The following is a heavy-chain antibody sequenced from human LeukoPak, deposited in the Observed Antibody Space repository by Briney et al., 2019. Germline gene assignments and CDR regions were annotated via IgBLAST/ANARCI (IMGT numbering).Heavy chain of an antibody. CDR2: INPSDDST. CDR1: GYTFNSSY. J-gene: IGHJ4*02. CDR3: ARMPSGFVNSKPFDY. Sequence: GASVKVSCKASGYTFNSSYMHWVRQAPGQGLEWMGIINPSDDSTRYAQKFQGRVTMTRNTSISTAYMELSSLRSEDTAVYYCARMPSGFVNSKPFDYWGQGTLVTVSS. D-gene: IGHD3-10*01. V-gene: IGHV1-46*02.